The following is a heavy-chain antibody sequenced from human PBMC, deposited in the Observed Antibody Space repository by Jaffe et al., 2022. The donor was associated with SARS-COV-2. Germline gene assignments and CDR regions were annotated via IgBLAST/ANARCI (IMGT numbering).Heavy chain of an antibody. D-gene: IGHD2-15*01. CDR1: GFTFSSYA. Sequence: QVQLVESGGGVVQPGRSLRLSCAASGFTFSSYAMHWVRQAPGKGLEWVAVISYDGSNKYYADSVKGRFTISRDNSKNTLYLQMNSLRAEDTAVYYCARVRDIVVVVAAIDYWGQGTLVTVSS. CDR3: ARVRDIVVVVAAIDY. V-gene: IGHV3-30-3*01. CDR2: ISYDGSNK. J-gene: IGHJ4*02.